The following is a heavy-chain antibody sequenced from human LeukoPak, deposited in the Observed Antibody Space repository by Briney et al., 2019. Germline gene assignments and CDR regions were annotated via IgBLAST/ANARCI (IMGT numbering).Heavy chain of an antibody. J-gene: IGHJ4*02. CDR2: IYDSGST. D-gene: IGHD3-10*01. CDR1: GGSISDYY. CDR3: ARAYDSGSNYFDY. V-gene: IGHV4-59*01. Sequence: SETLSLTCTVTGGSISDYYWTWIRQPPGKGLKWMGYIYDSGSTKYNPSLRSRVTISVDTSKNQFSLKLSSVTAAHTAVYYCARAYDSGSNYFDYWGQGTLVTVSS.